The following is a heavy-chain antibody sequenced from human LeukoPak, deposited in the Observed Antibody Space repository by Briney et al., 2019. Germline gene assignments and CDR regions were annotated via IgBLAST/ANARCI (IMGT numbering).Heavy chain of an antibody. V-gene: IGHV6-1*01. CDR3: VRIGDGYSSGWYGFYIFGY. J-gene: IGHJ4*02. CDR2: TYYRSKWYN. D-gene: IGHD6-19*01. Sequence: SQTLSLTCAISGDSVSSNSAAWNWIRQSPSRGLEWLGRTYYRSKWYNDYAVSVKSRITINPDTSKNQFSLQLNSVTPEDTAVYYCVRIGDGYSSGWYGFYIFGYWGQGTLVTVSS. CDR1: GDSVSSNSAA.